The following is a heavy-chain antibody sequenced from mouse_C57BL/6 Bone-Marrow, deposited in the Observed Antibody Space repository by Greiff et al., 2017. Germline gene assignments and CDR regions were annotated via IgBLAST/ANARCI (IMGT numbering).Heavy chain of an antibody. CDR3: AVYCGSSYGCYAIAY. CDR2: IYPRSGNT. Sequence: QVQLKESGAELARPGASVKLSCKASGYTFTSYGISWVKQRTGQGLEWIGEIYPRSGNTYYNEKFKGKATLTADKSSSTAYMELRRLTSEDSAVYFCAVYCGSSYGCYAIAYWGQGTPVTVSS. D-gene: IGHD1-1*01. J-gene: IGHJ4*01. CDR1: GYTFTSYG. V-gene: IGHV1-81*01.